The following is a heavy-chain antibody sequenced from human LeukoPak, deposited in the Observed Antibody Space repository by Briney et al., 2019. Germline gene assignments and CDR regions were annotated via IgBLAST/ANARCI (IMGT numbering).Heavy chain of an antibody. Sequence: GGSLRLSCAASGFTLSSNYMSWVRQAPGKGLEWVSVIYSGGSTYYADSVKGRFTISRDNSKNRLHLQMNSLRAEDTAVYYCARAYENSDYVPYYFANWGQGTLVTVSS. J-gene: IGHJ4*02. CDR1: GFTLSSNY. CDR2: IYSGGST. V-gene: IGHV3-66*01. D-gene: IGHD3-22*01. CDR3: ARAYENSDYVPYYFAN.